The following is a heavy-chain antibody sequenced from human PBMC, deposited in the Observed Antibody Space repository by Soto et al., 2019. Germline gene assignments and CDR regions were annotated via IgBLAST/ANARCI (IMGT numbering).Heavy chain of an antibody. CDR3: AKDRVTTFTDYYYYGMDV. CDR1: GFTFSSYA. D-gene: IGHD4-4*01. V-gene: IGHV3-23*01. J-gene: IGHJ6*02. CDR2: IRGSGGST. Sequence: GGSLRLSCAASGFTFSSYAMSWVRQAPGKGLEWVSAIRGSGGSTYYADSVKGRFTISRDNSKNTLYLQMNSLRAEDTAVYYCAKDRVTTFTDYYYYGMDVWGQGTTVTVSS.